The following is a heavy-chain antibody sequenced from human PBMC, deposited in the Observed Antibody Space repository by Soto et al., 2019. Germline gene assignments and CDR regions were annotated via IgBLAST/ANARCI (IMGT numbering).Heavy chain of an antibody. CDR3: AREAVRAMDV. V-gene: IGHV1-8*02. Sequence: ASVKVSCKASGYTFTSYGISCVRKTPGQGHEWMGWMNPNSANTGYAQKLQGRVTMTRNTSISTAYMELSSLRSEDTDVYYCAREAVRAMDVWGQGTTVTVS. J-gene: IGHJ6*02. CDR1: GYTFTSYG. CDR2: MNPNSANT.